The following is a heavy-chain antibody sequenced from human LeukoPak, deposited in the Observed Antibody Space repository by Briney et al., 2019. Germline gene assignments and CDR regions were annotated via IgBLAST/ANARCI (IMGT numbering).Heavy chain of an antibody. CDR1: GYSISSGYY. CDR2: IYHSGST. V-gene: IGHV4-38-2*02. J-gene: IGHJ4*02. D-gene: IGHD3-22*01. Sequence: SETLSLTCTVSGYSISSGYYWGWIRQPPGEGLEWIGSIYHSGSTYYNPSLKSRVTISVDTSKNQFSLKLSSVTAADTAVYYCARDHNYDSSGYYYAPLGYWGQGTLVTVSS. CDR3: ARDHNYDSSGYYYAPLGY.